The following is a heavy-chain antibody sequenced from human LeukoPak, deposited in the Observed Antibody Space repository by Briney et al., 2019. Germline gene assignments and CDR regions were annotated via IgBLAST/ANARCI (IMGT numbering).Heavy chain of an antibody. V-gene: IGHV4-4*07. CDR2: IYTSGST. CDR3: AREAVLGIAAAGYAFDI. J-gene: IGHJ3*02. CDR1: GGSISSYY. Sequence: PSETLSLTCTVSGGSISSYYWSWIRQPAGKGLEWIGRIYTSGSTNYNPSLKSRVTKSVDTSKNQFSLKLSSVTAADTAVYYCAREAVLGIAAAGYAFDIWGQGTMVTVSS. D-gene: IGHD6-13*01.